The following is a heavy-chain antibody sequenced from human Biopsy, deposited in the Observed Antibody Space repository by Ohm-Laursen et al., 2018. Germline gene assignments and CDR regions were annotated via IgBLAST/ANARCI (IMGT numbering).Heavy chain of an antibody. CDR2: IIAVSGLV. V-gene: IGHV1-69*17. CDR1: GGTFSNYA. CDR3: ATPFQYYDSWGGYPPFDH. D-gene: IGHD3-3*01. Sequence: SSVKVSCKASGGTFSNYAISWVRQAPGEGLEWMGGIIAVSGLVNYAPKFQGRVSITADKSTTTAYMELSNLKSEDTAVYYCATPFQYYDSWGGYPPFDHWGQGTLVTVSS. J-gene: IGHJ4*02.